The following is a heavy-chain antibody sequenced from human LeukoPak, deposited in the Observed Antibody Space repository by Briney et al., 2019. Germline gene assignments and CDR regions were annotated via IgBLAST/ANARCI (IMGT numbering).Heavy chain of an antibody. J-gene: IGHJ4*02. CDR3: AKDRYSGSYLGQCYFDY. Sequence: GGSLRLSCAASGFTFSSYGMHWVRQAPGKGLEWVAFIRYDGSNKYYADPMKGRFTISRDNSKNTLYLQMNSLRAEDTAVYYCAKDRYSGSYLGQCYFDYWGQGTLVTVSS. CDR2: IRYDGSNK. CDR1: GFTFSSYG. D-gene: IGHD1-26*01. V-gene: IGHV3-30*02.